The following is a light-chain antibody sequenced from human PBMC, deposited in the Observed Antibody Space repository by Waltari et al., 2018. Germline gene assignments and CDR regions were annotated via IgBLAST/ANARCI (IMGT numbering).Light chain of an antibody. CDR2: DVS. CDR3: QQYYEWQT. Sequence: EIVMTQSPAVLSVSPGQRATLSCRASETVTSHLAWYQQKPGQAPRPLIYDVSTRAAGIPARFRGSGSETEFTLTVTSLQSEDCAVYYCQQYYEWQTFGPGTKVEIK. CDR1: ETVTSH. V-gene: IGKV3D-15*01. J-gene: IGKJ1*01.